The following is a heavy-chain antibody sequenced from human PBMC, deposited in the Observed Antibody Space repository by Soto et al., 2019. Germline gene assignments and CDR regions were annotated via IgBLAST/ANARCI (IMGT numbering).Heavy chain of an antibody. V-gene: IGHV1-18*01. D-gene: IGHD1-1*01. J-gene: IGHJ4*02. CDR1: DYTFSSYG. CDR2: INSYNYKT. CDR3: ARRQGYNYGYYFDY. Sequence: QVQLVQSGAEVKKPGASVKVSCKASDYTFSSYGISWVRQAPGQGLEWMGWINSYNYKTNFAQKFQGRVTMTTDTPTSTAYIELRGLNSYDTAEYYCARRQGYNYGYYFDYWGQGTLVTVSS.